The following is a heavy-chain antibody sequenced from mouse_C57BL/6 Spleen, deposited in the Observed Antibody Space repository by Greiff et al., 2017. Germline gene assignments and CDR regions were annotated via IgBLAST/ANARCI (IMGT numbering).Heavy chain of an antibody. D-gene: IGHD2-3*01. CDR2: IDPSDSYT. Sequence: VQLQQSGAELVMPGASVKLSCKASGYTFTSYWMHWVKQRPGQGLEWIGEIDPSDSYTNYNQKFKGKSTLTVDKSSSTAYMQLSSLTSEDSAVYYCARGGYDGLLDYWGQGTSVTVSS. V-gene: IGHV1-69*01. CDR3: ARGGYDGLLDY. J-gene: IGHJ4*01. CDR1: GYTFTSYW.